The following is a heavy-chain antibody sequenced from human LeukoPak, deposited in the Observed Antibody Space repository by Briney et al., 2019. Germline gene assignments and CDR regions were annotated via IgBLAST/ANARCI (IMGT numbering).Heavy chain of an antibody. D-gene: IGHD1-26*01. V-gene: IGHV1-2*02. Sequence: APVKVSCKASGYTFTSYYMHWVRQAPGQGLEWMGWINPNSGGTNYAQKFQGRVTMTRDTSISTAYMELSRLRSDDTAAYYCARGGGSGSYFGYYYYMDVWGKGTTVTVSS. J-gene: IGHJ6*03. CDR2: INPNSGGT. CDR3: ARGGGSGSYFGYYYYMDV. CDR1: GYTFTSYY.